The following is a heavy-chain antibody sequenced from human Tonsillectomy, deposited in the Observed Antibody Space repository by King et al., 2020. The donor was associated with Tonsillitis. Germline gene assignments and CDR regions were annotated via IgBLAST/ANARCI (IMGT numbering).Heavy chain of an antibody. Sequence: VQLQESGPGLVKPSETLSLTCTVSGGSISSYYWSWIRQPPGKGLEWIGYIYYSGSTNYNPSLKSRVTISVDTSKNQFSLKLSSVTAADTAVYYCARDTPIITPGWYFDLWGRGTLVTVSS. CDR1: GGSISSYY. CDR3: ARDTPIITPGWYFDL. V-gene: IGHV4-59*01. J-gene: IGHJ2*01. D-gene: IGHD3-22*01. CDR2: IYYSGST.